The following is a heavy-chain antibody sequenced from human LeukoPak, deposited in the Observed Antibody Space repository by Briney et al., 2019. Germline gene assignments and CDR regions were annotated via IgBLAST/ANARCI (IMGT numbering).Heavy chain of an antibody. D-gene: IGHD2/OR15-2a*01. CDR3: AREGPRGNSQFDY. V-gene: IGHV3-33*01. CDR2: IWYDGSNK. Sequence: GGSLRLSCAASGFTFSSYGMHWVRQAPGKGLEWVALIWYDGSNKYYADSVKGRLTISRDNSKNTLYLQMNSLRAEDTAVYYCAREGPRGNSQFDYWGQGTLVTVSS. J-gene: IGHJ4*02. CDR1: GFTFSSYG.